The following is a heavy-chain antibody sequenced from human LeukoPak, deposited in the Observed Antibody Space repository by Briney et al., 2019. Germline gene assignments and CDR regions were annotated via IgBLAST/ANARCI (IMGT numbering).Heavy chain of an antibody. CDR3: ARGDTAMVSIDY. CDR2: INHSGST. CDR1: GGSFSGYY. J-gene: IGHJ4*02. Sequence: SETLSLTCAVYGGSFSGYYWSWTRQPPGKGLEWIGEINHSGSTNYNPSLKSRVTISVDTSKYQFSLKLSSVTAADTAVYYCARGDTAMVSIDYWGQGTLVTVSS. V-gene: IGHV4-34*01. D-gene: IGHD5-18*01.